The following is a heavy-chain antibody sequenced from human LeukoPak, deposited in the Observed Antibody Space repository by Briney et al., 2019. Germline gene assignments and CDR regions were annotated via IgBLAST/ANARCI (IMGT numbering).Heavy chain of an antibody. CDR1: GGSISSYY. Sequence: SETLSLTCTVSGGSISSYYWSWIRQPPGKGLEWIGYIYYSGSTNYNPSLKSRVTISVDTSKNQFSLKLSSVTAADTAVYYCTRMTTGHDYWGQGTPVTVSS. J-gene: IGHJ4*02. V-gene: IGHV4-59*08. CDR3: TRMTTGHDY. D-gene: IGHD4-17*01. CDR2: IYYSGST.